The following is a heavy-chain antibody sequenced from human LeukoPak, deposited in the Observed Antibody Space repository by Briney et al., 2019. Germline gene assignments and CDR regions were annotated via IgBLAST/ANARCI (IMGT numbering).Heavy chain of an antibody. Sequence: GSLRLSCAASGFTFSSYAMSWVRQAPGQGLEWVSAISGSGGSTYYAGSVKGRFTISRDNAKNSLYRQMNSLRAEDTAVYYCARLALRYFDWAGTYYYYGIDVWGQGTTVTVSS. CDR2: ISGSGGST. CDR3: ARLALRYFDWAGTYYYYGIDV. V-gene: IGHV3-23*01. J-gene: IGHJ6*02. D-gene: IGHD3-9*01. CDR1: GFTFSSYA.